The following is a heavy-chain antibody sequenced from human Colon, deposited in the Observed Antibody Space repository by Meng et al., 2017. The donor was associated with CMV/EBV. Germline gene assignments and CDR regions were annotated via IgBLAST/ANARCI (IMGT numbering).Heavy chain of an antibody. CDR2: VSGRGGTT. J-gene: IGHJ6*02. CDR1: GFTFSSYA. D-gene: IGHD3-22*01. CDR3: AKDRYDSSGFWEYYCYHGLDV. Sequence: GGSLRLSCAASGFTFSSYAMTWVRQAPGKGLEWVAGVSGRGGTTNYADSVKGRFTISRDNANNTLYLQLNSLRAEDTGVYYCAKDRYDSSGFWEYYCYHGLDVWGQGTTVTVSS. V-gene: IGHV3-23*01.